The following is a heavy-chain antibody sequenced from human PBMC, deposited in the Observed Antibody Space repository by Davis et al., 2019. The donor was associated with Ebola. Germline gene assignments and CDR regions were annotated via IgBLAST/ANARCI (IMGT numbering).Heavy chain of an antibody. Sequence: MPSDTLSLPCAVYGGSFSGYYWSWIRQPPGKGLEWIGEINHIGITNYNPSLKSRVTISVDTPKNQFSLKLSSVTAADTSVYYCARASPTVTYYYYGMDVWGQGTTVTVSS. CDR3: ARASPTVTYYYYGMDV. V-gene: IGHV4-34*01. CDR2: INHIGIT. J-gene: IGHJ6*02. D-gene: IGHD4-11*01. CDR1: GGSFSGYY.